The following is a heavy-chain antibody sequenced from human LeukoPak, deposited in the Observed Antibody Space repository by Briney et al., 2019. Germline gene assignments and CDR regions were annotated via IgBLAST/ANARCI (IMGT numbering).Heavy chain of an antibody. V-gene: IGHV1-2*02. CDR3: ARGSSTNNYYYYGMDV. CDR1: GYTFTGYY. Sequence: ASVKVSCKASGYTFTGYYMHWVRQAPGQGLEWMGWINPNSGGTNYAQKFQGRVTMTRDTSISTAYMELSRLRSDDTAVYYCARGSSTNNYYYYGMDVWGQGTTVTVSS. D-gene: IGHD2-2*01. CDR2: INPNSGGT. J-gene: IGHJ6*02.